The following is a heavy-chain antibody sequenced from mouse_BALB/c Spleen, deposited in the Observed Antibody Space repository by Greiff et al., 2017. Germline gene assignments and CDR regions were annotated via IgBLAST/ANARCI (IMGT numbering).Heavy chain of an antibody. CDR3: ASYYYGSFFDY. D-gene: IGHD1-1*01. Sequence: EVQGVESGGDLVKPGGSLKLSCAASGFTFSSYGMSWVRQTPDKRLEWVATISSGGSYTYYPDSVKGRFTISRDNAKNTLYLQMSSLKSEDTAMYYCASYYYGSFFDYWGQGTTLTVSS. J-gene: IGHJ2*01. CDR2: ISSGGSYT. CDR1: GFTFSSYG. V-gene: IGHV5-6*01.